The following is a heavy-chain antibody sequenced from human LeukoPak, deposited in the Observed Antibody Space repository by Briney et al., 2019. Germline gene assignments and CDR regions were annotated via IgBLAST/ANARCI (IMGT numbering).Heavy chain of an antibody. J-gene: IGHJ4*02. CDR1: GASISSRTYY. Sequence: SETLSLTCSVSGASISSRTYYWAWIRQPPGKGLEWIGSIYYTGTAYYSPSLKSRVTISIDTSKNQFFLKLSSVTAADTAVYYCARGSGWYRYWGQGTLVTVSS. CDR2: IYYTGTA. D-gene: IGHD6-19*01. CDR3: ARGSGWYRY. V-gene: IGHV4-39*07.